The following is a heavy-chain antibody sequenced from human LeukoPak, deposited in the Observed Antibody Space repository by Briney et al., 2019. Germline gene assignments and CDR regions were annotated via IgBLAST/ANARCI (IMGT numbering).Heavy chain of an antibody. CDR2: IYSGGST. D-gene: IGHD2-2*01. J-gene: IGHJ6*02. V-gene: IGHV3-53*04. CDR3: ARVTDCSSTSCYYYGMDV. Sequence: GGSLRLSCAASGFTVSSNYMSWVRQAPGKGLEWVSVIYSGGSTYYADSVKGRFTISRHNSKNTLYLQMNSLRAEDTAVYYCARVTDCSSTSCYYYGMDVWGQGTTVTVSS. CDR1: GFTVSSNY.